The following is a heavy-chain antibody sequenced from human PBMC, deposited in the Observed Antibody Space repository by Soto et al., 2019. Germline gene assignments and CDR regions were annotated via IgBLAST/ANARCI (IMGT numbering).Heavy chain of an antibody. J-gene: IGHJ5*02. Sequence: SETLSLTCTVFGGSVSNGNYYWSWIRQPPGKGLEWIGYIYYSGSTNYNPSLKSRVSISLDTSKNQFSLRLTSVTAADTAVYYCARMPVENHMINWFDPWGQGTLVT. CDR1: GGSVSNGNYY. CDR2: IYYSGST. V-gene: IGHV4-61*01. CDR3: ARMPVENHMINWFDP. D-gene: IGHD3-16*01.